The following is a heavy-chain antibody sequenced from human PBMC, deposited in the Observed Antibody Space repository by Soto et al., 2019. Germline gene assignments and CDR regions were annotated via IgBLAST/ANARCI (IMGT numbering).Heavy chain of an antibody. CDR2: ITAFNGNT. V-gene: IGHV1-18*01. CDR3: ARISQSDFWSGYYYFLDY. D-gene: IGHD3-3*01. Sequence: QVHLVPSGAEVEKPGASVKVSCKASGYTFTDYGISWVRQAPGQGLQWMGWITAFNGNTKYAQQFQGRVTMTTDTSTSTAYMELRSLESDDTAVYYCARISQSDFWSGYYYFLDYWGQGTLVTVSS. J-gene: IGHJ4*02. CDR1: GYTFTDYG.